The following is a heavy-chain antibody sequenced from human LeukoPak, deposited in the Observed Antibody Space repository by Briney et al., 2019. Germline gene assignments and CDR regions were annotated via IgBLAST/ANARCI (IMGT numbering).Heavy chain of an antibody. CDR3: ARGEELVPDY. Sequence: SETLSLTCTVSGGSISSYYWSWIRQPPGKGLEWIGYIYYSGSTNYNPSLKSRVTISVDTSKNQFSLKLSSVTAADTAVYYCARGEELVPDYWGRGTLVTVSS. D-gene: IGHD6-6*01. J-gene: IGHJ4*02. CDR1: GGSISSYY. V-gene: IGHV4-59*01. CDR2: IYYSGST.